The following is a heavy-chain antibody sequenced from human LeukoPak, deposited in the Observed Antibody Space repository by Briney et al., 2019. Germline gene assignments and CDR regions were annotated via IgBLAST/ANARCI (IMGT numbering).Heavy chain of an antibody. D-gene: IGHD1-26*01. V-gene: IGHV1-18*01. CDR2: ISAKTGNT. CDR3: ARGSYPYSHGMDV. CDR1: GYNFNNYG. J-gene: IGHJ6*02. Sequence: ASVKVSCKASGYNFNNYGVSWVRQAPGQGLEWMGWISAKTGNTNYAQEVQGRVTMTTDTSTTTAYMELRSLGSDDTAVYYCARGSYPYSHGMDVWGQGTTVTVSS.